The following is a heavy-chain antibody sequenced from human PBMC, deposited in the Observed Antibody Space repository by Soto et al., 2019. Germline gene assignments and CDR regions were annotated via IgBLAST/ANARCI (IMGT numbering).Heavy chain of an antibody. D-gene: IGHD3-3*01. Sequence: GGSLRLSCAASGFTFSNAWMNWVRQAPGKGLEWVGRIKSKTDGGTTDYAAPVKGRFTISRDDSKNTLYLQMNSLKTEDTAVYYCTLSPILEWLLSVDGVGMDVWGQGTTVTVSS. V-gene: IGHV3-15*07. CDR1: GFTFSNAW. J-gene: IGHJ6*02. CDR3: TLSPILEWLLSVDGVGMDV. CDR2: IKSKTDGGTT.